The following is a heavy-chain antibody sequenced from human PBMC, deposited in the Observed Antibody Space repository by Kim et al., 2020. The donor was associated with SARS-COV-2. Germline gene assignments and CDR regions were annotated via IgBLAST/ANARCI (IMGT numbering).Heavy chain of an antibody. Sequence: ASVKVSCQASGYTFTDHYIHWVRQAPGQGLEWMGRINPKSGGTSFAQKFQDRVTMTRDATISTAYMEVRGLRSDDTAVFYCARDSYFQGRGSQFDLWGQGTLVTVSS. J-gene: IGHJ5*02. CDR1: GYTFTDHY. V-gene: IGHV1-2*06. D-gene: IGHD5-12*01. CDR2: INPKSGGT. CDR3: ARDSYFQGRGSQFDL.